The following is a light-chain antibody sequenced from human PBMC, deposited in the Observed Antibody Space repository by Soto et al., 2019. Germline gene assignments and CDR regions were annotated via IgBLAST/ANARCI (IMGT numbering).Light chain of an antibody. CDR1: SSDVGGYNY. V-gene: IGLV2-14*01. Sequence: QSALTQPASVSGSPGQSITISCTGTSSDVGGYNYVSWYQQHPGKAPKLMIYGVSNRPSGVSNRFSGSKSGNTASLTISGLQAEDEADYYCSSYTSRSTLDYVFGSGTKLTVL. CDR2: GVS. CDR3: SSYTSRSTLDYV. J-gene: IGLJ1*01.